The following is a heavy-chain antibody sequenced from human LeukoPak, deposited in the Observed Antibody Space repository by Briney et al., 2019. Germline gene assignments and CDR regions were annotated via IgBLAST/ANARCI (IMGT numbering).Heavy chain of an antibody. Sequence: WASLRLSCAASGITFSTYCMSWVRQAPGKGLEWVAYIEHDGSEKYYVYSVKGRFTISRDNAKNSLYLQINSLRAEDTAVYYCARDHGYCSGGECYAELDYWGEGTVVTVS. CDR3: ARDHGYCSGGECYAELDY. V-gene: IGHV3-7*01. CDR2: IEHDGSEK. D-gene: IGHD2-15*01. J-gene: IGHJ4*02. CDR1: GITFSTYC.